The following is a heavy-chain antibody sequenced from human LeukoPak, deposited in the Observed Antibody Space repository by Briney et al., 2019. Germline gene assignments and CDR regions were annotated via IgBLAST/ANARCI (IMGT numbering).Heavy chain of an antibody. Sequence: SETLSLTCTVSGGSVSSGSYYWSWIRQPPGKGLEWIGYIYYSGSTNYNPSLKSRVTISVDTSKNRFSLKLSSVTAADTAVYYCARGKGPDPTDYGMDVWGQGTTVTVSS. CDR3: ARGKGPDPTDYGMDV. V-gene: IGHV4-61*01. CDR1: GGSVSSGSYY. J-gene: IGHJ6*02. CDR2: IYYSGST.